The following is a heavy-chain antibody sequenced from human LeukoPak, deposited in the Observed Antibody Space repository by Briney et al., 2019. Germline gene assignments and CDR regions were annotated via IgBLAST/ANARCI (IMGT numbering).Heavy chain of an antibody. CDR1: GGSVGSGSYY. V-gene: IGHV4-61*01. CDR3: ARELVGLGYFDY. Sequence: SETLSLTCTVSGGSVGSGSYYWSWIRQPPGKGLEWIGFIYYSGSTNYNPSLKSRVSISVDTSKNQLSLKLSSVTAADTAVDYCARELVGLGYFDYWGQGTLVTVSS. D-gene: IGHD1-26*01. CDR2: IYYSGST. J-gene: IGHJ4*02.